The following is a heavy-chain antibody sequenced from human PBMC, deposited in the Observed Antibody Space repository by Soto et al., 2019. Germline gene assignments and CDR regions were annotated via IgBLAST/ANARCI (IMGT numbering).Heavy chain of an antibody. J-gene: IGHJ6*02. V-gene: IGHV3-30*18. CDR2: ISYDGNNK. CDR1: GFSLSNNG. Sequence: GGSLRLSCAASGFSLSNNGLHWVRQAPGTGLEWVAVISYDGNNKYYADSVKGRFTISRDNSKNTVYLEMNNLRAEDTAMYYCAKGGSGNYLTYYYYYGMDVWGQGTTVTVSS. CDR3: AKGGSGNYLTYYYYYGMDV. D-gene: IGHD3-22*01.